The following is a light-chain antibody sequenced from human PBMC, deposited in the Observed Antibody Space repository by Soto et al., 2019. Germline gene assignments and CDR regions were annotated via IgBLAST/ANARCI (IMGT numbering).Light chain of an antibody. CDR2: DAS. CDR3: KQSSNSPMYT. CDR1: QSIAYY. Sequence: DIQMTQSPSSLSASVGDRVTITCRASQSIAYYVNWFEQKPGKAPKLLIYDASSLQSGVPSRFSGSGAGTDFNLTISSLQPEDFATYDDKQSSNSPMYTFGQGT. V-gene: IGKV1-39*01. J-gene: IGKJ2*01.